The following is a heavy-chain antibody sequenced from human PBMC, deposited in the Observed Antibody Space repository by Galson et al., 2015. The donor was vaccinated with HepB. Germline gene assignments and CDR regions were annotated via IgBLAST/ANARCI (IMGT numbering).Heavy chain of an antibody. D-gene: IGHD1-26*01. V-gene: IGHV3-30-3*01. CDR1: GFTFSSYA. Sequence: SLRLSCAASGFTFSSYAMHWVRQAPGKGLEWVAVISYDGSNEYYADSVKGRFTISRDNSKNTLYLQMNSLRAEDTAVYYCARILGGEPRDYWGQGTLVTVSS. J-gene: IGHJ4*02. CDR3: ARILGGEPRDY. CDR2: ISYDGSNE.